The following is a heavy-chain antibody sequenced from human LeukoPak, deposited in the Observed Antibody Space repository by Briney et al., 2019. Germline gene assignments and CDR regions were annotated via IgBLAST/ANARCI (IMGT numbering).Heavy chain of an antibody. CDR3: AKDFYSSNGNYY. J-gene: IGHJ4*02. Sequence: GGSLRLSCAASGFTFSSYGMHWVRQAPGKGLEWVAVISYDGSNKYYADSVKGRFTISRDNSKNTLYLQMNSLRAEDTAVYYCAKDFYSSNGNYYWGQGTLVTVSS. D-gene: IGHD6-13*01. CDR2: ISYDGSNK. CDR1: GFTFSSYG. V-gene: IGHV3-30*18.